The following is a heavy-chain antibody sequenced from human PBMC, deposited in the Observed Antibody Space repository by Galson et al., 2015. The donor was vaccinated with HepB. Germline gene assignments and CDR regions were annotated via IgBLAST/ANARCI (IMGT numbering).Heavy chain of an antibody. CDR2: IKQDGSEK. D-gene: IGHD6-19*01. CDR3: ASIHETYSSGWYDY. CDR1: GFTFSSYR. Sequence: SLRLSCAASGFTFSSYRMSWVRQAPGKGLEWVANIKQDGSEKYYVDSVKGRFTISRDNAKNSLYLQMNSLRAEDTAVYYCASIHETYSSGWYDYWGQGTLVTVSS. V-gene: IGHV3-7*01. J-gene: IGHJ4*02.